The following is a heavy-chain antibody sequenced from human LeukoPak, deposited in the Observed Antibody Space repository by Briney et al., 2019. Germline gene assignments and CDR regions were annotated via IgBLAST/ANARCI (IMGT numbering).Heavy chain of an antibody. D-gene: IGHD3-22*01. V-gene: IGHV3-11*01. CDR3: ARGYRYYYDSSGINY. CDR1: GFTFSDYY. Sequence: GGSLRLSCAASGFTFSDYYMSWIRQAPGKGLEWVSYISSSGSTIHYADSVKGRFTISRDNAKNSLYLQMNSLRAEDTAVYYCARGYRYYYDSSGINYWGQGTLVTVSS. CDR2: ISSSGSTI. J-gene: IGHJ4*02.